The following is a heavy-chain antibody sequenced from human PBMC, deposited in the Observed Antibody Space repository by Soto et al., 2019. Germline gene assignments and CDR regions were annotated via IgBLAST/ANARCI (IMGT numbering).Heavy chain of an antibody. CDR3: ARISGSSHPPYYYYGMDV. Sequence: QVQLVQSGAEVKKPGSSVKVSCKASGGTFSSYAISWVRQAPGQGLEWMGGIIPIFGTANYAQKFQGRVTITADESRSTGYMELRSLRSEDTDVYYCARISGSSHPPYYYYGMDVWGQGTTVTVS. J-gene: IGHJ6*02. D-gene: IGHD3-10*01. CDR1: GGTFSSYA. V-gene: IGHV1-69*01. CDR2: IIPIFGTA.